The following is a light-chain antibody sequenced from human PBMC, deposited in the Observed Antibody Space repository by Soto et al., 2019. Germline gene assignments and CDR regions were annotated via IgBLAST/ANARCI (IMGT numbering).Light chain of an antibody. J-gene: IGLJ1*01. CDR2: DDN. CDR3: GSWDSNLSAYV. Sequence: QSVMTQPPSVSAAPGQKVTISCSGSSSNIGGNSVSWYQQLPGTAPKLLIYDDNKRPSGIPDRFSGSKSGTSATLGIIGFQSGDEADYYCGSWDSNLSAYVFGTGTKLTV. V-gene: IGLV1-51*01. CDR1: SSNIGGNS.